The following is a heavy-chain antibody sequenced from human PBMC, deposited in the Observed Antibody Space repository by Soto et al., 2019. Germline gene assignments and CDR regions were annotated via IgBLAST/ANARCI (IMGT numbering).Heavy chain of an antibody. CDR3: AILLYYDSSGYGLDY. J-gene: IGHJ4*02. V-gene: IGHV3-11*01. CDR2: ISSSGSTI. Sequence: GRPLRLSCAASGFTFNDYYMSWIRQAPGKGLEWVSYISSSGSTIYYADSVKGRFTISRDNAKNSLYLQMNSLRAEDTAVYYCAILLYYDSSGYGLDYWGQGTLVTVSS. CDR1: GFTFNDYY. D-gene: IGHD3-22*01.